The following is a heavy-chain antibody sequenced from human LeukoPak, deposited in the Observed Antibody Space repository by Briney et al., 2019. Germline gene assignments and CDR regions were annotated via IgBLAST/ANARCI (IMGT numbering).Heavy chain of an antibody. CDR1: GFTFRSYN. Sequence: GGSLRLSCAASGFTFRSYNMNWVRQAPGKGLEWVSYISSSSSTISYADSVKGRFTISRDNAKNSLYLQMNSLRAEDTAVYYCARDPPLYADYNYFDYWGQGTLVTVSS. J-gene: IGHJ4*02. D-gene: IGHD4-17*01. CDR3: ARDPPLYADYNYFDY. CDR2: ISSSSSTI. V-gene: IGHV3-48*04.